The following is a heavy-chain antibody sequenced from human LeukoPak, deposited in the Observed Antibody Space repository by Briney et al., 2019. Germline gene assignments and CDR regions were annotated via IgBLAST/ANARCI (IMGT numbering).Heavy chain of an antibody. CDR1: GYSISSGYY. CDR3: ARGGTINYYGSGSYLNWFDP. CDR2: IYHSGST. V-gene: IGHV4-38-2*02. D-gene: IGHD3-10*01. Sequence: PSETLSLTCTVSGYSISSGYYWGWIRQPPGKGLEWIGSIYHSGSTYYNPSLKSRVTISVDTSKNQLSLKLSSVTAADTAVYYCARGGTINYYGSGSYLNWFDPWGQGTLVTVSS. J-gene: IGHJ5*02.